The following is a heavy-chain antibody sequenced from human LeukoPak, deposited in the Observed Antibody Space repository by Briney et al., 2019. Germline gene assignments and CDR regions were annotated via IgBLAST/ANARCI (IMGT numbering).Heavy chain of an antibody. CDR2: INHSGST. V-gene: IGHV4-34*01. D-gene: IGHD3-3*01. Sequence: ASETLSLTCAVYGGSFSGYYWSWIRQPPGKGLEWIGEINHSGSTNYNPSLKSRVTISVDTSKNQFSLKLSSVTAADTAVYYCARGYYDFWSGYYNQGYYFDYWGQGTLVTVSS. CDR1: GGSFSGYY. J-gene: IGHJ4*02. CDR3: ARGYYDFWSGYYNQGYYFDY.